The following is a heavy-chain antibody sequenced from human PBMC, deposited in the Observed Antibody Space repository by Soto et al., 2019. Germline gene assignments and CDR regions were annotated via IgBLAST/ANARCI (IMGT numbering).Heavy chain of an antibody. D-gene: IGHD1-26*01. Sequence: QVQLVQSGAEVKKPGASLKVSCKASGNTFSSYGISWVRQAPGQGLEWMGWISAYNGNTNYAQKLQGRVTMTTDTSTSTAYMELRSLRSDDTAVYYCAGTSGSYPRGNNWFDPWGQGTLVTVSS. CDR3: AGTSGSYPRGNNWFDP. J-gene: IGHJ5*02. CDR1: GNTFSSYG. CDR2: ISAYNGNT. V-gene: IGHV1-18*04.